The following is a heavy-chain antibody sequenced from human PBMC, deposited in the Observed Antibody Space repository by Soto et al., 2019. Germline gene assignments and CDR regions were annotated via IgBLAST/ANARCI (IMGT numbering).Heavy chain of an antibody. Sequence: QVQLQQWGAGLLKPSETLSLTCAVYGGPFSGYYWSWIRQPPGKGLEWIGEINHSGSTNYNPSLKSRVTISVDTSKNQFSLKLSSVTAADTAVYYCARTTREVGATIAFDIWGQGTMVTVSS. J-gene: IGHJ3*02. CDR1: GGPFSGYY. CDR2: INHSGST. V-gene: IGHV4-34*01. D-gene: IGHD1-26*01. CDR3: ARTTREVGATIAFDI.